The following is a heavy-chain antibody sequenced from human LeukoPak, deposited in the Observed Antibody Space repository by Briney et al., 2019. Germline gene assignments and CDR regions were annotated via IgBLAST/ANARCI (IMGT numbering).Heavy chain of an antibody. Sequence: SETLSLTCTVSGGSISSYYWSWIRQPAGKGLEWIGRIYTSGSTNYNPSLKSRVTMSADTSKNQFSLKLSSVTAADTAVYYCARGSIFGGVFDYWGQGTLVTVSS. CDR3: ARGSIFGGVFDY. J-gene: IGHJ4*02. CDR1: GGSISSYY. CDR2: IYTSGST. D-gene: IGHD3-3*01. V-gene: IGHV4-4*07.